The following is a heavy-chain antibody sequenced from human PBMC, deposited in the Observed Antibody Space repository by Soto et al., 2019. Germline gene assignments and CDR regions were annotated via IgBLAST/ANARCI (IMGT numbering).Heavy chain of an antibody. CDR1: GFTFSSYA. Sequence: QVQLVESGGGVVQPGRSLRLSCAASGFTFSSYAMHWVRQAPGKGLEWVAVISYDGSNKYYADSVKGRFPISRDISKNTLDLQMNSLRAEDTAVYYCARAGGLLLDYWGQGTLVTVSS. J-gene: IGHJ4*02. V-gene: IGHV3-30-3*01. CDR3: ARAGGLLLDY. D-gene: IGHD2-15*01. CDR2: ISYDGSNK.